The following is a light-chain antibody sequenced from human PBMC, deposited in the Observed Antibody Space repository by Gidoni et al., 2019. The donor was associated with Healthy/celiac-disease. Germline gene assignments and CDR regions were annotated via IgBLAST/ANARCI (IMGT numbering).Light chain of an antibody. V-gene: IGKV3-15*01. CDR1: QSVSSN. CDR3: QQYNNWPPVT. J-gene: IGKJ4*01. Sequence: EIVMTQSPATLSVSPGERATLPCRASQSVSSNLAWYQQKPGQAPRLLIYGASTRATSIPATFSGSRSGTEFTLTISSLQSEDFAVYYCQQYNNWPPVTFGGGTKVEIK. CDR2: GAS.